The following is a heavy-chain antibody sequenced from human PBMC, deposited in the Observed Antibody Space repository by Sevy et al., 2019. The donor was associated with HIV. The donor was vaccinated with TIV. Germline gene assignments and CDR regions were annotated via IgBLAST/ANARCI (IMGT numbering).Heavy chain of an antibody. CDR1: GFTVSSNY. Sequence: GGSLRLSCAASGFTVSSNYINWVRQAPGKGLEWVSVIYRGGGTNYADSVKGRFTISRDNSKNTLYLQMNSLRAEDTAVYYCARASLSIDYASGSDMDYWGQGTLVTVSS. D-gene: IGHD3-10*01. CDR2: IYRGGGT. J-gene: IGHJ4*02. V-gene: IGHV3-53*01. CDR3: ARASLSIDYASGSDMDY.